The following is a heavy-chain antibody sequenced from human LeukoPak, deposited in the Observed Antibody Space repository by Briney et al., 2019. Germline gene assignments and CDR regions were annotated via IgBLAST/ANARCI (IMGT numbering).Heavy chain of an antibody. CDR1: EFTFSSYN. V-gene: IGHV3-21*01. Sequence: GGSLRLSCAASEFTFSSYNMNWVRQAPGKGLEWVSSISSSSKYIYYADSVKGRFTISRDNAKNSLYLQMNSLRAEDTAVYYCARGHIVVVTAHDAFDIWGQGTMVTVSS. J-gene: IGHJ3*02. CDR2: ISSSSKYI. D-gene: IGHD2-21*02. CDR3: ARGHIVVVTAHDAFDI.